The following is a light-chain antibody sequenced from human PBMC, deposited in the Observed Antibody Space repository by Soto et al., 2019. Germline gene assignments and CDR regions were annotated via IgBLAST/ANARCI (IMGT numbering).Light chain of an antibody. Sequence: EIVMTQSPATLSVSPGERATLSCRASQSVSGNLAWYQQIPGQAPRLLIYGASTRATGIPARFSGSGSGTEFTLTISSLQSEDFAVYHCQQYNNWPPITFGQGTRLEIK. J-gene: IGKJ5*01. CDR2: GAS. V-gene: IGKV3-15*01. CDR3: QQYNNWPPIT. CDR1: QSVSGN.